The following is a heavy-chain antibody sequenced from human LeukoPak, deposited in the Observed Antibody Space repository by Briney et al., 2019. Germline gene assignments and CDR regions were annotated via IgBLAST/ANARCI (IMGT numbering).Heavy chain of an antibody. CDR1: GYTFTSYG. Sequence: ASVKVSCKASGYTFTSYGISWVRQAPGQGLEWMGWISAYNGNTNYAQKLQGRVTMTTDTSTSTAYMELRSLRPDDTAVYYCAASIAARPDAFDIWGQGTMVTVSS. D-gene: IGHD6-6*01. V-gene: IGHV1-18*01. CDR3: AASIAARPDAFDI. J-gene: IGHJ3*02. CDR2: ISAYNGNT.